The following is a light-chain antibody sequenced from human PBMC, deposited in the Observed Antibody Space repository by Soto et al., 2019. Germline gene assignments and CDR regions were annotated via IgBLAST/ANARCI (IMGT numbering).Light chain of an antibody. CDR1: QSVLYSSNNKNY. J-gene: IGKJ1*01. CDR2: GAS. Sequence: DIVITQSPDSLAVSFCERSTINCNSSQSVLYSSNNKNYLIWYQQKPGQAPRLLIYGASNRATGIPDRFSGSGSGTDFTLTISGLEPEDFAVYYCQQYGSSGTFGQGTKVDIK. V-gene: IGKV4-1*01. CDR3: QQYGSSGT.